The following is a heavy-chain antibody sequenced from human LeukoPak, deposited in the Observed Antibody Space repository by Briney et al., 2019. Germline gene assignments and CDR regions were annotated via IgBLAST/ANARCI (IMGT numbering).Heavy chain of an antibody. D-gene: IGHD3-22*01. CDR2: IYYSGST. Sequence: SETLSLTCTVSGGSISSGDYYWSWIRQPPGKGLEWIGYIYYSGSTYYNPSLKSRVTISVDTSKNQFSLKLSSVTAADTAVYYCARDAYYYDSSGCYTLESFDYWGQGTLVTVSS. V-gene: IGHV4-30-4*08. CDR1: GGSISSGDYY. CDR3: ARDAYYYDSSGCYTLESFDY. J-gene: IGHJ4*02.